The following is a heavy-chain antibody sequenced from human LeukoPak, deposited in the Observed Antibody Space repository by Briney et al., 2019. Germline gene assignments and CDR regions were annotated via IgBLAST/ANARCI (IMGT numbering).Heavy chain of an antibody. CDR1: GFTFSSNA. CDR2: IRGSGGST. J-gene: IGHJ4*02. Sequence: GGSLRLSCAASGFTFSSNAMSWVRQAPGKGLEWVSAIRGSGGSTYYADSVKGQFTITRDNSKNTLYVQMNSLRAEDTAVYYCARASVDTAMVPWSTPLGYWGQGTLVTVSS. V-gene: IGHV3-23*01. CDR3: ARASVDTAMVPWSTPLGY. D-gene: IGHD5-18*01.